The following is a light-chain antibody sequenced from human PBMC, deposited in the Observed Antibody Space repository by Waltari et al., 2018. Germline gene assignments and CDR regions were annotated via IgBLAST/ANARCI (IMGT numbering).Light chain of an antibody. CDR2: VNSDGSH. CDR3: QTGGHGTWV. Sequence: QLVLTQSPSASASLGASVKLTCTLSSGNSRNVIAWLQQWPEKGPRYLMKVNSDGSHSKGDEIPDRFSGSSSGAERYLTISNLQSEDEADYFCQTGGHGTWVFGGGTTLTVL. CDR1: SGNSRNV. V-gene: IGLV4-69*01. J-gene: IGLJ3*02.